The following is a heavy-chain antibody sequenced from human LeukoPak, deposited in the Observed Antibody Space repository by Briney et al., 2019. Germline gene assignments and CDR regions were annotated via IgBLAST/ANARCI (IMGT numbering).Heavy chain of an antibody. J-gene: IGHJ4*02. CDR2: INHSGST. V-gene: IGHV4-34*01. Sequence: NSSETLSLTCAVYGGSFSGYYWSWIRQPPGKGLEWIGEINHSGSTNYNPSLKSRVTISVDTSKNQFSLKLSSVTAADTAVYYCARGGPNQPLLYRPGGPLYYWGQGTLVTVSS. D-gene: IGHD2-2*02. CDR1: GGSFSGYY. CDR3: ARGGPNQPLLYRPGGPLYY.